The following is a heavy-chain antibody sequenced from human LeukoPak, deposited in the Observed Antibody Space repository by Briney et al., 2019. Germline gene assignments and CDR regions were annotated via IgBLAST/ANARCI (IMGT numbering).Heavy chain of an antibody. CDR3: ARAPGGGYSYGP. CDR2: MNPNSGNT. Sequence: ASVKVSCKASGYSFTSYDINWVRQATGQGLEWMGWMNPNSGNTGYAQKFQGRVTMTRNTSISTAYMELSSLRSEDTAVYYCARAPGGGYSYGPWGQGTLVTVSS. J-gene: IGHJ5*02. D-gene: IGHD5-18*01. V-gene: IGHV1-8*01. CDR1: GYSFTSYD.